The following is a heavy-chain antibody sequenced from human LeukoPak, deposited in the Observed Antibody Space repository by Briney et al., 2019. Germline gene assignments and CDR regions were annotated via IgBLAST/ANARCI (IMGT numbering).Heavy chain of an antibody. V-gene: IGHV4-59*03. CDR2: YSGNT. D-gene: IGHD6-6*01. CDR1: GGXISSYY. J-gene: IGHJ4*02. CDR3: ARSSSWHDLYIYY. Sequence: PSETLSLTCTVSGGXISSYYWSWIRQPPGKGLEWIGYYSGNTNYNPSLKSRVTISVDTSKNQFSLKLSSVTAADTAVYYCARSSSWHDLYIYYWGQGTLVTVSS.